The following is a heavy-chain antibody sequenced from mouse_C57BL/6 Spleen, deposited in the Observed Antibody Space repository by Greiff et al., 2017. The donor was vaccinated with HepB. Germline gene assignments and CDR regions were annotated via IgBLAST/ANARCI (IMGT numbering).Heavy chain of an antibody. CDR2: INSDGGST. CDR3: ARHYSSGYDYYFDY. J-gene: IGHJ2*01. Sequence: DVKLVESGGGFVQPGESLKLSCESNEYEFSSHDMSWVRKTPEKRLELVAAINSDGGSTYYPDTMEKRFIISRDNTKKTLYLQMSSLRSEDTALYYCARHYSSGYDYYFDYWGQGTTLTVSS. D-gene: IGHD3-2*02. CDR1: EYEFSSHD. V-gene: IGHV5-2*01.